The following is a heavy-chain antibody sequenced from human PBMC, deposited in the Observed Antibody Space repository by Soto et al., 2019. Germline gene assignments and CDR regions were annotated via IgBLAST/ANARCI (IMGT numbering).Heavy chain of an antibody. CDR3: ARDLLGSSGSLNWFDP. CDR2: ISAYNGNT. V-gene: IGHV1-18*01. D-gene: IGHD3-22*01. CDR1: GYTFTSYG. Sequence: QVQLVQSGAEVKKPGASVKVSCKASGYTFTSYGISWVRQAPGQGLEWMGWISAYNGNTNYAQKLQGRVTMTTDTXTXXAYMELRSLRSDDTDVYYCARDLLGSSGSLNWFDPWGQGTLVTVSS. J-gene: IGHJ5*02.